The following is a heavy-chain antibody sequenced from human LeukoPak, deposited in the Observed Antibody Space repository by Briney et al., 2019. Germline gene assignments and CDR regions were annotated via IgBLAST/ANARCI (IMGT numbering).Heavy chain of an antibody. CDR3: TKDDGWLS. V-gene: IGHV3-9*01. CDR1: GFTFDDYA. Sequence: PGGSLRLSCAASGFTFDDYALHWVRQAPGEGLEWVSGISWNSGKIGYADSVKGRFTISRDNAKNSLYLQMNSLRPEDTALYYCTKDDGWLSWGQGTLVTVSS. D-gene: IGHD2/OR15-2a*01. CDR2: ISWNSGKI. J-gene: IGHJ3*01.